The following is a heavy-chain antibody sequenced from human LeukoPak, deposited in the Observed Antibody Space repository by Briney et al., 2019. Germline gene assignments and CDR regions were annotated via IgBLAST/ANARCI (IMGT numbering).Heavy chain of an antibody. CDR1: GYTVSGYY. CDR3: ASERASHYYDSSGDPRIWFDP. V-gene: IGHV1-2*02. J-gene: IGHJ5*02. CDR2: INPNSGGT. Sequence: ASVKLSCTASGYTVSGYYMHWGRQAPGQGPGWLGWINPNSGGTNYAQKFKGRVTMTRDTSISTANMELSRMRSDDTAVYYCASERASHYYDSSGDPRIWFDPWGQGTLVTVSS. D-gene: IGHD3-22*01.